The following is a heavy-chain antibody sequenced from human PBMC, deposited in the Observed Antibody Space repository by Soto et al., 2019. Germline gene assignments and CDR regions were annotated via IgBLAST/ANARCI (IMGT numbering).Heavy chain of an antibody. CDR3: TTDKFRVRGANPPYYYYYGMDV. CDR1: GFTFSNAW. V-gene: IGHV3-15*07. D-gene: IGHD3-10*01. Sequence: GGSLRLSCAASGFTFSNAWMNWVRQAPGKGLEWVGRIKSKTDGGTTDYAAPVKGRFTISRDDSKNTLYLQMNSLKTEDTAVYYCTTDKFRVRGANPPYYYYYGMDVWGQGTTVTVSS. J-gene: IGHJ6*02. CDR2: IKSKTDGGTT.